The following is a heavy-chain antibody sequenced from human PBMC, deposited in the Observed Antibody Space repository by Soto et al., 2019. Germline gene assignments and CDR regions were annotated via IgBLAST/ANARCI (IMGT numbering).Heavy chain of an antibody. J-gene: IGHJ4*02. D-gene: IGHD3-22*01. V-gene: IGHV3-48*01. Sequence: PGGSLRLSCAASGFTFSTYSMNWVRQAPGKGLEWVSYISTTGSTIYYADSVKGRFTISRENAKNSLYLQMNNLRAEDTAVYYCAGRNYYHSSGYTYPYFDNWGQGTLVTVSS. CDR1: GFTFSTYS. CDR2: ISTTGSTI. CDR3: AGRNYYHSSGYTYPYFDN.